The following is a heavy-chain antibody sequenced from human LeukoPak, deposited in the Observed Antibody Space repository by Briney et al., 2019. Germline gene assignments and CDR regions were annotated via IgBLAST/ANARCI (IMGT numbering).Heavy chain of an antibody. CDR1: GFAFSTYG. D-gene: IGHD3-10*01. J-gene: IGHJ4*02. CDR2: ISSSNTI. CDR3: ARVYYGSGSYSFDY. V-gene: IGHV3-48*01. Sequence: PGGSLRLSCTASGFAFSTYGMNWVRQAPGKGLEWVSYISSSNTIYYADSVKGRFTISRDNAKNSLYLQMTSLRAEDTAVYYCARVYYGSGSYSFDYWGQGTLVTVSS.